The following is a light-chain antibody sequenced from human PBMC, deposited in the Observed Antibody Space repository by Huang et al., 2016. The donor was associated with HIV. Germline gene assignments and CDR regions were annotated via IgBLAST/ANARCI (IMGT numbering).Light chain of an antibody. J-gene: IGKJ3*01. CDR2: GAS. CDR3: QQYNKWPDFT. V-gene: IGKV3-15*01. CDR1: QGVRTN. Sequence: EIVMTQSPATLSVSPGERATLSCRASQGVRTNLAWYRQKPGQAPRLVIYGASTRAPGTPDRFSGSGSGTEFTLTISSLQTEDVAVYYCQQYNKWPDFTFGPGTKVDVK.